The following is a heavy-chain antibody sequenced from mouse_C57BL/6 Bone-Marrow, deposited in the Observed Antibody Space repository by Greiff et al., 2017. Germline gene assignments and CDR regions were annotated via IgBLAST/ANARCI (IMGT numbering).Heavy chain of an antibody. J-gene: IGHJ2*01. CDR3: ASNRDDY. D-gene: IGHD4-1*01. V-gene: IGHV1-64*01. CDR2: IHPNSGST. CDR1: GYTFTSYW. Sequence: VQLQESGAELVKPGASVKLSCKTSGYTFTSYWMHWVKQRPGQGLEWIGMIHPNSGSTNYNEKFKSKATLTVAKSSSTAYLQLSSLTSEDSAVYYCASNRDDYWGQGTTLTVSS.